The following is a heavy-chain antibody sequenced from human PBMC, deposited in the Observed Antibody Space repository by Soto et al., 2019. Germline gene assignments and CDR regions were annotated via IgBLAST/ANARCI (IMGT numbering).Heavy chain of an antibody. J-gene: IGHJ4*02. CDR3: ARDERAGYSSGWGGY. CDR1: GFTFSSHW. Sequence: GGSLRLSCAASGFTFSSHWMHWVRQAPGKGLVWVSRINGDGTSTSYADSVKGRFTISRDNAKSTLYLQMNSLRAEDTAVYYCARDERAGYSSGWGGYWGQGALVTVSS. CDR2: INGDGTST. D-gene: IGHD6-19*01. V-gene: IGHV3-74*01.